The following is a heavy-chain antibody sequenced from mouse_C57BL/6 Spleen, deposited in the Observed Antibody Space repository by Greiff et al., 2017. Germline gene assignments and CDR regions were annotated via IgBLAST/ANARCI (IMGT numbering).Heavy chain of an antibody. J-gene: IGHJ2*01. CDR2: IYPGDGDT. CDR3: ARAGAQATDFDY. CDR1: GYAFSSYW. D-gene: IGHD3-2*02. V-gene: IGHV1-80*01. Sequence: VKLQQSGAELVKPGASVKISCKASGYAFSSYWLNWVKQRPGTGLEWIGQIYPGDGDTNYNGKLKGKATLTANKSSSTAYMQLSSLTSEDSAVYVGARAGAQATDFDYWGQGTTRTVSS.